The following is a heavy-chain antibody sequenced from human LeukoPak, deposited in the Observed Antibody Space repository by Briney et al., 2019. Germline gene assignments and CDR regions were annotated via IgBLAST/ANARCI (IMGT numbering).Heavy chain of an antibody. CDR3: ARDRSYYGMDV. J-gene: IGHJ6*02. V-gene: IGHV4-59*01. CDR1: GGSISSYY. CDR2: IYYSGST. Sequence: SETLSLTCTVSGGSISSYYWSWIRQPPGKGLEWLGYIYYSGSTNYNPSLKSRVTISVDTSKNQFSLKLSSVTAADTAVYYCARDRSYYGMDVWGQGTTVTVSS.